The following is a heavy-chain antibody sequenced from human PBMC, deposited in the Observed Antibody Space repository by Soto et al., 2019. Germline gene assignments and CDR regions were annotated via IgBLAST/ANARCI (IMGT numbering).Heavy chain of an antibody. CDR1: GFTFSDHY. D-gene: IGHD3-22*01. CDR3: ARVPSSYDTGDYYYYGMDV. CDR2: TRNKANSYTT. Sequence: GGSLRLSCAASGFTFSDHYMDWVRQAPGKGLEWVGRTRNKANSYTTEYAASVKGRFTISRDDSKNSLYLQMNSLKTEDTAVYYCARVPSSYDTGDYYYYGMDVWGQGTTVTVSS. V-gene: IGHV3-72*01. J-gene: IGHJ6*02.